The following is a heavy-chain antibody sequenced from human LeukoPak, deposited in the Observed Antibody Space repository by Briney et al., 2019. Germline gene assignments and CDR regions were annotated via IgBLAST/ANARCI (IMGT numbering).Heavy chain of an antibody. V-gene: IGHV3-64*04. D-gene: IGHD2-2*01. CDR1: GFTFSNYA. Sequence: AGGSLRLSCLASGFTFSNYAMHWVRQAPGKGLEYISAITDNAGSTYYADSVKGRFTISRDNSKNTLFLQMNSLRAEDTAVYYCAKGGYCSSTSCYVGWFDPWGQGTLVTVSS. CDR2: ITDNAGST. J-gene: IGHJ5*02. CDR3: AKGGYCSSTSCYVGWFDP.